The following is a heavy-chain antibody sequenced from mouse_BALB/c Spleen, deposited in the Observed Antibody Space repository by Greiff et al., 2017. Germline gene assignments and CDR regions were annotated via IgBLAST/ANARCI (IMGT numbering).Heavy chain of an antibody. V-gene: IGHV2-9*02. CDR3: AAHYGSSYDYAMDY. CDR1: GFSLTSYG. D-gene: IGHD1-1*01. Sequence: QVQLKESGPGLVAPSQSLSITCTVSGFSLTSYGVHWVRQPPGKGLEWLGVIWAGGSTNYNSALMSRLSISKDNSKSQVFLKMNSLQTDDTAMYYCAAHYGSSYDYAMDYWGQGTSVTVSS. CDR2: IWAGGST. J-gene: IGHJ4*01.